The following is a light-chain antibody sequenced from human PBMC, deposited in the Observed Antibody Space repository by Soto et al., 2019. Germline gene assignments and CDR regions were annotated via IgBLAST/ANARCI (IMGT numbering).Light chain of an antibody. CDR2: GNS. J-gene: IGLJ1*01. CDR3: QSYDRSLRTYV. CDR1: SSNIGAGYD. Sequence: QSVLTQPPSVSGDPGQRVTISCSGSSSNIGAGYDVNWYRQLPGTAPKLLVYGNSDRPSGVPDRFSGSKSGTSASLAITGLQAEDEADYFCQSYDRSLRTYVFGTGTKVTVL. V-gene: IGLV1-40*01.